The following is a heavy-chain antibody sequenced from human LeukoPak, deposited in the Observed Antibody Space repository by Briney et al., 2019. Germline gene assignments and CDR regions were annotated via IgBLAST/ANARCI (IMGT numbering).Heavy chain of an antibody. D-gene: IGHD3-9*01. Sequence: GGSLRLSCAASGFTFSSYAKSWVRQAPGKGLEWVSAISGSGGSTYYADSVKGRFTISRDNSKNTLYLQMNSLRAEDTAVYYCASYDILTGRPLDYWGQGTLVTVPS. V-gene: IGHV3-23*01. CDR3: ASYDILTGRPLDY. CDR1: GFTFSSYA. J-gene: IGHJ4*02. CDR2: ISGSGGST.